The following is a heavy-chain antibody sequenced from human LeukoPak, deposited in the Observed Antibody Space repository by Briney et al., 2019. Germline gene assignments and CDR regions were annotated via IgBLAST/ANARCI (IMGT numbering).Heavy chain of an antibody. Sequence: PSETLSLTCTASGGSISCDDYYWRWIRQPPGKGLEWIGYSYYYGSTYYNPSLKSRVTISVDTSKSQFSLKLSSVTAADTGVYYCAREYVVVVPAATYFDYWGQGTRVTVSS. D-gene: IGHD2-2*01. CDR2: SYYYGST. CDR3: AREYVVVVPAATYFDY. J-gene: IGHJ4*02. CDR1: GGSISCDDYY. V-gene: IGHV4-30-4*01.